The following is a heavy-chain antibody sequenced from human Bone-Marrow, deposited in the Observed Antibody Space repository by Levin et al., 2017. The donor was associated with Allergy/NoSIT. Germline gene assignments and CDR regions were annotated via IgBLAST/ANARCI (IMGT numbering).Heavy chain of an antibody. Sequence: GESLKISCAASRLSVTNNYISWVRQAAGKGLEWVSTISVDGTTSDADSVKGRVSLSRDSSKNTVYLQVNSLRPDDTAVYYCAVGHSQGLDVWGQGTTVIVS. V-gene: IGHV3-53*01. CDR1: RLSVTNNY. J-gene: IGHJ6*02. CDR3: AVGHSQGLDV. CDR2: ISVDGTT.